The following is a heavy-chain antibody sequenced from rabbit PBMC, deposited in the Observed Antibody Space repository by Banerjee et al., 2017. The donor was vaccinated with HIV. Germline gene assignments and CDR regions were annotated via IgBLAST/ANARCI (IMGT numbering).Heavy chain of an antibody. J-gene: IGHJ4*01. D-gene: IGHD6-1*01. CDR3: ARGFYTYGGTGYAQYYFNL. CDR2: IYTGNGTP. CDR1: GFTLSSSYW. Sequence: QEQLKESGGDLVKPGASLTLTCTASGFTLSSSYWICWVRQAPGKGLEWIGCIYTGNGTPYYASWAKGRFTISKTSSTTVTLQMTSLTAADTATYFCARGFYTYGGTGYAQYYFNLWGPGTLVTVS. V-gene: IGHV1S45*01.